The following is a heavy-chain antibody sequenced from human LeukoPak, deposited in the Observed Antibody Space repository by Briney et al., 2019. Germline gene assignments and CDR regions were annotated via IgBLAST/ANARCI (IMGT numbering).Heavy chain of an antibody. CDR1: GFTFSSYA. Sequence: GGSLRLSCATSGFTFSSYAMTWVRQAPGKGLEWVSAITGSGGNTNYADSVKGRFTISRDNSENTLYLQMNSLRAEDTAIYYCASRAGYSYGSWGQGTLVTVSS. D-gene: IGHD3-10*01. V-gene: IGHV3-23*01. J-gene: IGHJ5*02. CDR3: ASRAGYSYGS. CDR2: ITGSGGNT.